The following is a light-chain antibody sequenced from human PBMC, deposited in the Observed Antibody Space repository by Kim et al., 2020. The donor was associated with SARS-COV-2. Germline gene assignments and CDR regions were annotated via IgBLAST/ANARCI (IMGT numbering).Light chain of an antibody. CDR3: GIWDSSLSPGLWV. J-gene: IGLJ3*02. V-gene: IGLV1-51*01. Sequence: VTVSCSGSSSNMGNNYVSGYQQLPGTDPKLLIYDNNRRPSGLPDRFSGSKSGTSATLGITGLQTGDEADYYCGIWDSSLSPGLWVFGGGTQLTVL. CDR1: SSNMGNNY. CDR2: DNN.